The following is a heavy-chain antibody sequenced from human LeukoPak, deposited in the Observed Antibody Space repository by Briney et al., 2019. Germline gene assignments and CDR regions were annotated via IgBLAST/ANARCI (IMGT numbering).Heavy chain of an antibody. CDR2: IYHSGTT. CDR1: GYSISSGYY. CDR3: ARHVKKGSGGDFDH. Sequence: PSETLSLTCAVSGYSISSGYYWAWIRQPPGKRREGIGSIYHSGTTYYNQSLKSRHTISGATTKNQFSLKLSSVTAADTAVYYCARHVKKGSGGDFDHWGQGTLVTVSS. D-gene: IGHD3-10*01. V-gene: IGHV4-38-2*01. J-gene: IGHJ4*02.